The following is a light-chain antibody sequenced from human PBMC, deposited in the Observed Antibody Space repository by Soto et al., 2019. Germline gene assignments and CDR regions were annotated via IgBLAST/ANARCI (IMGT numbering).Light chain of an antibody. CDR1: QSVRSN. CDR3: QVRGSGPPELT. J-gene: IGKJ4*01. V-gene: IGKV3-11*01. Sequence: VMTQAPATLSLSPWEIATLSCRASQSVRSNLAWYQQKPGQAPRLLIYGASNRATDIPARFSGSGSGTDFTLTISSLEPEDFGVYYCQVRGSGPPELTFGGGTKVDI. CDR2: GAS.